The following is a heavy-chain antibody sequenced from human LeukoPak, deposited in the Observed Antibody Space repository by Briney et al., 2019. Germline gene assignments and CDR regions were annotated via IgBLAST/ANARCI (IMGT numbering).Heavy chain of an antibody. J-gene: IGHJ4*02. D-gene: IGHD6-19*01. V-gene: IGHV3-21*01. CDR3: VRDRHWLAFDY. Sequence: GGSLRLSCAASGFTFTDYTINWVRQAPGKGLEWLSCISSSKTFIHYADSVRGRFTSSRDNAKHSVYLQMNSLRAEDTAVYYCVRDRHWLAFDYWGQGTLVTVSS. CDR1: GFTFTDYT. CDR2: ISSSKTFI.